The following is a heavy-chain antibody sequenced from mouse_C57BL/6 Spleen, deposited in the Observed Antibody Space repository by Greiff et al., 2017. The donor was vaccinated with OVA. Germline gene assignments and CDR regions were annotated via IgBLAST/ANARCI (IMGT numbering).Heavy chain of an antibody. CDR3: ASPYSNSWFAY. CDR1: GYTFTGYW. J-gene: IGHJ3*01. D-gene: IGHD2-5*01. Sequence: QVQLQQSGAELMKPGASVKLSCKATGYTFTGYWIEWVKQRPGHGLEWIGEILPGSGSTNYNEKFKGKATFTADTSSNTAYMHLSSLTTEDSAIDYCASPYSNSWFAYWGQGTLVTVSA. CDR2: ILPGSGST. V-gene: IGHV1-9*01.